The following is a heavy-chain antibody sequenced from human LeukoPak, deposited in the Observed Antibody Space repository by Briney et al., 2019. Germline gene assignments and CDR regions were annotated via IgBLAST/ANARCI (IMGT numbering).Heavy chain of an antibody. CDR2: ISGSGGST. V-gene: IGHV3-23*01. J-gene: IGHJ4*02. Sequence: GGSLRLSCAASGFTFRSYGLSWFRQAPGKGLEWVSAISGSGGSTYYADSVKGRFTISRDNSKNTLYLQMNSLRAEDTAVYYCAKGATVALDYWGQGTLVTVSS. D-gene: IGHD4-11*01. CDR3: AKGATVALDY. CDR1: GFTFRSYG.